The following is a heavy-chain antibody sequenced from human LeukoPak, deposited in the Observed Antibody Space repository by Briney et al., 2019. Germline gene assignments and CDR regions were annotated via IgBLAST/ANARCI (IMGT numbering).Heavy chain of an antibody. Sequence: SETLSLTCTVPGGSINNFFWNWVRQSPGKGLEWIGYVDHSGNTKYNPSLRGRVTMFVDTSNNQFSLRLTSLTAADTAVYYCARVPWKFEPFDIWGQGTKVTVSS. CDR1: GGSINNFF. D-gene: IGHD1-1*01. CDR2: VDHSGNT. V-gene: IGHV4-59*01. CDR3: ARVPWKFEPFDI. J-gene: IGHJ3*02.